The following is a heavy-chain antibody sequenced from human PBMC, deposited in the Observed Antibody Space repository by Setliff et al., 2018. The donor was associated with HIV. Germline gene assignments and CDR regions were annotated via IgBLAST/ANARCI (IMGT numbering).Heavy chain of an antibody. V-gene: IGHV1-2*06. D-gene: IGHD3-10*01. J-gene: IGHJ1*01. CDR3: SRDWAEDYYGSGSFQY. Sequence: ASVKVSCKASGYMFSGFHMHWVRQAAGQGLEWMGRINPNNGGTNYAQKFQGRGTMTRDTSISTAYMELSRLRSDDTAVYYCSRDWAEDYYGSGSFQYWGQGTLVTVSS. CDR1: GYMFSGFH. CDR2: INPNNGGT.